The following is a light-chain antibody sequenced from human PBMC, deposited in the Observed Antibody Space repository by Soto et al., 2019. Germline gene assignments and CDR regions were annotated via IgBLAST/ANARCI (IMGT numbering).Light chain of an antibody. Sequence: DAPITQSPSLLVASAGDRVTITCRASQTINNYLNWYQHKAGKPPKVLIYGASNLQSGAPSRFSGSGYGTDFTLTITSLQPEDSATYYCQQSYSDSVTFGGGTKVDI. J-gene: IGKJ4*01. CDR2: GAS. CDR3: QQSYSDSVT. V-gene: IGKV1-39*01. CDR1: QTINNY.